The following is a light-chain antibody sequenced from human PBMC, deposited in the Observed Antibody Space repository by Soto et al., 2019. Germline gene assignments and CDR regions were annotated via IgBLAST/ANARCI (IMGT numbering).Light chain of an antibody. V-gene: IGLV1-40*01. CDR1: SSNSGAGYD. CDR3: QSYDSSLSGFWL. Sequence: QSVLTQPPSVSGAPGQRVTISCTGSSSNSGAGYDVHWYQQLPGTAPKLLIYGNTNRPSGVPDRFSGSKSGTSGSLAITGLQAEDEADYYCQSYDSSLSGFWLFGGGTKLTVL. CDR2: GNT. J-gene: IGLJ3*02.